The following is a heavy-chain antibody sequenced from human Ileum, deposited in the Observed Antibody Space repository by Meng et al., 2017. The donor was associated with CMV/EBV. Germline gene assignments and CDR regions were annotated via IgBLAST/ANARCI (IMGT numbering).Heavy chain of an antibody. D-gene: IGHD3-22*01. CDR1: GFSLITYGMR. Sequence: SGPTLVTPTQTLTLTCTCSGFSLITYGMRVGWIRQPPGKALEWLARIDWNDDIFYTASLTTKLTISKDTSKHQVVLTMTNMDPVDTATYYCARILDRSGYLDDWGQGTTVTVSS. CDR2: IDWNDDI. J-gene: IGHJ6*02. CDR3: ARILDRSGYLDD. V-gene: IGHV2-70D*14.